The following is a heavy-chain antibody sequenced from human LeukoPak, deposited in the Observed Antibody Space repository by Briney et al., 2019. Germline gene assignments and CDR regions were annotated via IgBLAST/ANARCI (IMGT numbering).Heavy chain of an antibody. CDR1: GGTFSSYA. D-gene: IGHD5-12*01. Sequence: SVTVSFTASGGTFSSYAISWVRQAPGQGLEWMGGIIPIFGTANYAQKFQGRVTITADESTSTAYMELSSLRFEDTAVYYCASSTWITKTRAFDYWGQGTLVTVSS. J-gene: IGHJ4*02. CDR3: ASSTWITKTRAFDY. V-gene: IGHV1-69*13. CDR2: IIPIFGTA.